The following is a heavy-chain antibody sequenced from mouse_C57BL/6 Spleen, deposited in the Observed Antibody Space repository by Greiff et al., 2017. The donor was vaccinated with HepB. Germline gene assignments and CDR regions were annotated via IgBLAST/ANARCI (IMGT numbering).Heavy chain of an antibody. CDR1: GYTFTSYW. CDR3: ARVITRDY. Sequence: VQLQQSGAELVKPGASVKLSCKASGYTFTSYWMHWVKQRPGQGLEWIGEINPSNGRTNYNEKFKSKATLTVDKSSSTAYMQLSSPTSEDSAVYLCARVITRDYCDRGTAPTVSS. V-gene: IGHV1S81*02. CDR2: INPSNGRT. J-gene: IGHJ2*01.